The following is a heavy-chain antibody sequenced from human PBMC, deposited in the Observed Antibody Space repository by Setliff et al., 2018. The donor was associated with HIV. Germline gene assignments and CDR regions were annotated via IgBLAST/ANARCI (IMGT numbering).Heavy chain of an antibody. Sequence: ASVKVSCKASGYTFSSNALNWLRQAPGQGLEWMGWIDTNTGNPTYAQGFTGRFVFSLDTSVSPAFLQISTLKAEDTAVYYCARLSPYGDYLLFQYWGQGTQVTVSS. V-gene: IGHV7-4-1*02. CDR2: IDTNTGNP. CDR1: GYTFSSNA. J-gene: IGHJ4*02. CDR3: ARLSPYGDYLLFQY. D-gene: IGHD4-17*01.